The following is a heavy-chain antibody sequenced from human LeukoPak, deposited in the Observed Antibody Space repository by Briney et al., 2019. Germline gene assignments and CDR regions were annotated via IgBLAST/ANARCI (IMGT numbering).Heavy chain of an antibody. CDR3: ARADYYDSSGLDY. D-gene: IGHD3-22*01. Sequence: SETLSLTCTVSGGSISSGGYYWSWIRQHPGKGLEWIGYIYYSGSTYYNPSLKSRVTISVDTSKNQFSLKLCSVTAADTAVYYCARADYYDSSGLDYWGQGTLVTVSS. CDR2: IYYSGST. V-gene: IGHV4-31*03. CDR1: GGSISSGGYY. J-gene: IGHJ4*02.